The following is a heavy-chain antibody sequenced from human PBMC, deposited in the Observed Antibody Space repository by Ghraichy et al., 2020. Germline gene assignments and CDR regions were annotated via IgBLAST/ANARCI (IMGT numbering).Heavy chain of an antibody. J-gene: IGHJ6*02. V-gene: IGHV4-59*11. Sequence: ETLSLTCTVSGDSITSHFWSWIRQPPGKGLEWIGYFYHTGSRNYNPSLTGRVTMSVDTSKNQFSLKLRSVTAADTAVYYCARDMRLGDNDYYNGMDVWGQGTTVSVSS. CDR2: FYHTGSR. D-gene: IGHD3-16*01. CDR1: GDSITSHF. CDR3: ARDMRLGDNDYYNGMDV.